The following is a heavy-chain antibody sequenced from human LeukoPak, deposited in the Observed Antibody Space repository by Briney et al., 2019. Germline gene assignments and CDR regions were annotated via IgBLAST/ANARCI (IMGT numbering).Heavy chain of an antibody. V-gene: IGHV4-59*12. CDR1: GGSISSYY. D-gene: IGHD3-22*01. CDR2: IYHSGST. Sequence: SETLSLTCTVSGGSISSYYWSWIRQPPGKGLEWIGYIYHSGSTYYNPSLKSRVTISVDRSKNQFSLKLSSVTAADTAVYYCARDDSSGAAEYFQHWGQGTLVTVSS. J-gene: IGHJ1*01. CDR3: ARDDSSGAAEYFQH.